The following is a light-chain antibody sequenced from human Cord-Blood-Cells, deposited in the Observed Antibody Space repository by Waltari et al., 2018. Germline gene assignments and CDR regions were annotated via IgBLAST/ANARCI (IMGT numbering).Light chain of an antibody. V-gene: IGLV2-14*01. Sequence: QSALTQPASVSGSPGQSITISCPGTSSAVGGSTHVSWYQPHPGKAPKLMIYEVSNRPSGVSNRFSGSKSGNTASLTISGLQAEDEADYYCSSYTSSSTLVFGTGTKVTVL. CDR3: SSYTSSSTLV. J-gene: IGLJ1*01. CDR2: EVS. CDR1: SSAVGGSTH.